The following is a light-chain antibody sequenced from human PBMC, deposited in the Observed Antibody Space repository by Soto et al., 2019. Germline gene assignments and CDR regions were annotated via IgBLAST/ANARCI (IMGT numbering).Light chain of an antibody. CDR1: SSDVGAYIY. J-gene: IGLJ1*01. V-gene: IGLV2-14*03. CDR2: EVN. Sequence: QSVLTQPASVSGSPGQSITISCGGTSSDVGAYIYVSWYQQYPGKAPKLINYEVNNRPSGVSGRFSGSKSDTTAYLTISGLQAEDEADYYCSSYSDSDTKLFGTGTKLTVL. CDR3: SSYSDSDTKL.